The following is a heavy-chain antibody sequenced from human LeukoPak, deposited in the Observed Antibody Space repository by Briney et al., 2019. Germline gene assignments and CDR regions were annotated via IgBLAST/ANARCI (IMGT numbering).Heavy chain of an antibody. CDR3: ARDGGYCSGGSCYRTDY. V-gene: IGHV3-23*01. CDR2: ISGSGSST. J-gene: IGHJ4*02. D-gene: IGHD2-15*01. Sequence: PGGSLRLSCAASGFTFTSYAMNWVRQAPGKGLEWVSTISGSGSSTYYVDSVKGRFTISRVNSKNTLYLQMNSLRAEDTAVYYCARDGGYCSGGSCYRTDYWGQGTLVTVSS. CDR1: GFTFTSYA.